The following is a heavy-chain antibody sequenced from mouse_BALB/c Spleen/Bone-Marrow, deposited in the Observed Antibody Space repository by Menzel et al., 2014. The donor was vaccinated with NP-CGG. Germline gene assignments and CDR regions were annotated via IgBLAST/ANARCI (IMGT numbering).Heavy chain of an antibody. CDR3: ARSDYRFGPLPY. V-gene: IGHV1-69*01. J-gene: IGHJ3*01. CDR1: GHTFTDYW. D-gene: IGHD2-14*01. CDR2: IDTSGSYT. Sequence: VQVVESGAELVMPGASVKMSCKASGHTFTDYWMHWVKQRPGQGLEWIGAIDTSGSYTSYNQKFKGKATLTVDESFSTAYMQLSSLTSEDSAVYYYARSDYRFGPLPYWGQGTLVTVSA.